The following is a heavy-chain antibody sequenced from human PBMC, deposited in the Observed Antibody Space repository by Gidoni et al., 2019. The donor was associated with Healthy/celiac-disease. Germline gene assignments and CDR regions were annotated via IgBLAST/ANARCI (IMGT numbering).Heavy chain of an antibody. J-gene: IGHJ2*01. V-gene: IGHV4-34*01. CDR3: ARGVRGYSGYGVRLLDL. CDR1: GGSFSGYY. CDR2: INHSGST. D-gene: IGHD5-12*01. Sequence: QVQLQQWGAGLLKPSATLSLTCAVYGGSFSGYYWSWIRQPPGKGLEWIGEINHSGSTNYNPSLKSRVTISVDTSKNQFSLKLSSVTAADTAVYYCARGVRGYSGYGVRLLDLWGRGTLVTVSS.